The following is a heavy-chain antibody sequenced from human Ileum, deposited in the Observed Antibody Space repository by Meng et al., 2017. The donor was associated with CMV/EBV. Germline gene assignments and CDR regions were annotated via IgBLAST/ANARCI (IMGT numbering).Heavy chain of an antibody. CDR3: ARKYRIMPDSNNYFDP. CDR1: VYTGTYYD. CDR2: VKPDSGDT. J-gene: IGHJ5*02. Sequence: QVRVRRVGAEVKLSGASVRVSVLGSVYTGTYYDQHWVRNAPGQGHGWMGWVKPDSGDTKYTQKFQGRVTMTRETSISTAFLELSGLTSDDSAIYYCARKYRIMPDSNNYFDPWGQGTLVTVSS. V-gene: IGHV1-2*02. D-gene: IGHD2-2*01.